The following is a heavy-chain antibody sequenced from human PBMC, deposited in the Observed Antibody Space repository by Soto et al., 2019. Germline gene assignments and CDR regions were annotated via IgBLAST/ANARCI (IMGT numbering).Heavy chain of an antibody. D-gene: IGHD5-18*01. CDR1: GFTFSSYG. V-gene: IGHV3-30*18. J-gene: IGHJ4*02. CDR2: ISYDGSNK. CDR3: AKGPPPGVQLWWHFDY. Sequence: GGSLRLSCAASGFTFSSYGMHWVRQAPGKGLEWVAVISYDGSNKYYADSVKGRFTISRDNSKNPLYLQMNSLRAEDTAGYYCAKGPPPGVQLWWHFDYWGQGTLVTVSS.